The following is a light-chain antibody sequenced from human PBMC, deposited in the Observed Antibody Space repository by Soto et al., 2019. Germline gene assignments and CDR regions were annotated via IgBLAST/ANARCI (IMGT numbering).Light chain of an antibody. Sequence: DIQMTQSPSSVSASVGDRVTITCRASQGISSWLAWYQQRPGKAPNLLIYGASSLESGVPSRFSGSGSGTSFTLTISSLQPEDFATYYCRQTNSFPFTFGQGTRLEIK. V-gene: IGKV1D-12*01. CDR2: GAS. J-gene: IGKJ5*01. CDR1: QGISSW. CDR3: RQTNSFPFT.